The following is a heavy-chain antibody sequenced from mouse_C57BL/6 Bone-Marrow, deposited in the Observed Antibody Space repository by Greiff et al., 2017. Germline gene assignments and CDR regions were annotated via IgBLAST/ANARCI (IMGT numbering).Heavy chain of an antibody. CDR1: GYTFTSYW. D-gene: IGHD2-4*01. CDR3: ASEGIYYDPMGY. J-gene: IGHJ4*01. CDR2: IDPSDSYT. V-gene: IGHV1-59*01. Sequence: VQLQQPGAELVRPGTSVKLSCKASGYTFTSYWMHWVKQRPGQGLEWIGVIDPSDSYTNYNQKFQGKDTLTVDTSSSTAYMQLSSLTSEDSAVYYCASEGIYYDPMGYWGQGTSVTVSS.